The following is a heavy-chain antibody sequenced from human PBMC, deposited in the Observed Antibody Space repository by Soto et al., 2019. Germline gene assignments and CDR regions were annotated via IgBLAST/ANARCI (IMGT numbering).Heavy chain of an antibody. CDR2: ISAYNGNT. Sequence: ASVKVSCKASGYTFTSYGISWVRQAPGQGLEWMGWISAYNGNTNYAQKLQGRVTMTTDTSTSTAYMELRSLRSDDTAVYYCARDHRYFDWLSLDYWGQGTLVTVSS. D-gene: IGHD3-9*01. CDR3: ARDHRYFDWLSLDY. V-gene: IGHV1-18*04. CDR1: GYTFTSYG. J-gene: IGHJ4*02.